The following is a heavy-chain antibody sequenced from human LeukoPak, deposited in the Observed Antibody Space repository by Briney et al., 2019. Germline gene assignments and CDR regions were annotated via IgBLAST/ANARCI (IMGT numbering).Heavy chain of an antibody. CDR1: GFTFSSYE. V-gene: IGHV3-23*01. D-gene: IGHD3-10*01. J-gene: IGHJ4*02. CDR2: ISGSGGST. Sequence: GGSLRLSCAASGFTFSSYEMNWVRQAPGRGLEWVSAISGSGGSTYYADSVKGRFTISRDNSKNTLYLQMNSLRAEDTAVYYCAKSMVRGVIRSFPLDYWGQGTLVTVSS. CDR3: AKSMVRGVIRSFPLDY.